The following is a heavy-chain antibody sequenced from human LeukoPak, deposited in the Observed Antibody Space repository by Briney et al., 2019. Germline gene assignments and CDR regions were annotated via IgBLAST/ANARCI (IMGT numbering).Heavy chain of an antibody. V-gene: IGHV1-18*01. J-gene: IGHJ4*02. CDR1: GYTFTSYG. D-gene: IGHD3-3*01. Sequence: ASVKVSCKASGYTFTSYGISWVRQAPGQGLEWMGWISAYNGNTNYAQKFQGRVTITRNTSISTAYMELSSLRSEDTAVYYCARGLVLRFLEWLRPHGYYFDYWGQGTLVTVSS. CDR3: ARGLVLRFLEWLRPHGYYFDY. CDR2: ISAYNGNT.